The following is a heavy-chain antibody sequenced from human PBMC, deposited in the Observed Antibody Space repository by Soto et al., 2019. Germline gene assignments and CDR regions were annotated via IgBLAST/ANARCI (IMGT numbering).Heavy chain of an antibody. V-gene: IGHV3-23*01. CDR1: GFTFSSYA. CDR2: ISGSGGST. J-gene: IGHJ4*02. CDR3: ARMGGYSSGWYVDY. D-gene: IGHD6-19*01. Sequence: EVQLLESGGGLVQPGGSLRLSCAASGFTFSSYAMSWVRQAPGKGLEWVSAISGSGGSTYYADSVKGRFTISRDNSKNTLYLQMNSLRAEDTAVYYCARMGGYSSGWYVDYWGQGTLVTVSS.